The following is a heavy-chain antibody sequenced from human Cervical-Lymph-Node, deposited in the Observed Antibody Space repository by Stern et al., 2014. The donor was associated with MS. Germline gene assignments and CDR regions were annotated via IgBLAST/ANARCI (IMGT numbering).Heavy chain of an antibody. J-gene: IGHJ5*02. CDR2: IVLFHRTS. V-gene: IGHV1-69*01. CDR1: GVALSRYV. Sequence: QVQLLQPGAVGKQPGSSVKVSCKASGVALSRYVIRWVRQAPGQGLEWMAGIVLFHRTSNYAQKFQERVTISADALTNTTYLEVRGLRSEDTAVYYCANVAQLWRSWFDPWGQGTLVTVSS. CDR3: ANVAQLWRSWFDP. D-gene: IGHD3-16*01.